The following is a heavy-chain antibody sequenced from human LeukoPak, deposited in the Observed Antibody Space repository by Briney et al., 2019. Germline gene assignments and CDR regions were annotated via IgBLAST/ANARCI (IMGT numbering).Heavy chain of an antibody. Sequence: PPETLSLTCTVSGYSISSGYYWGWIRQPPGKGLEWIGSTYHSGSTYYNPSLKSRVTISVDTSKNQFSLKLSSVTAADTAVYYCARAKPSIAAAGTIGYWGQGTLVTVSS. CDR1: GYSISSGYY. J-gene: IGHJ4*02. V-gene: IGHV4-38-2*02. D-gene: IGHD6-13*01. CDR3: ARAKPSIAAAGTIGY. CDR2: TYHSGST.